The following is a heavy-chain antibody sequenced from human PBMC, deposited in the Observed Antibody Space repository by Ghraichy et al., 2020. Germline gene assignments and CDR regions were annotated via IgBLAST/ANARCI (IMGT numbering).Heavy chain of an antibody. V-gene: IGHV3-53*01. CDR1: GFTVTTNF. J-gene: IGHJ4*02. D-gene: IGHD2-8*02. Sequence: GGSLRLSCAASGFTVTTNFMTWVRQAPGKGLEWISVIYSGGTTYYADSVKGRFTISRDNSKNTLYLQMNSLRAEDTAVYYCTSLLGYCTGAACSLRYCRGGDCYGLHWGQGTLVAVSS. CDR2: IYSGGTT. CDR3: TSLLGYCTGAACSLRYCRGGDCYGLH.